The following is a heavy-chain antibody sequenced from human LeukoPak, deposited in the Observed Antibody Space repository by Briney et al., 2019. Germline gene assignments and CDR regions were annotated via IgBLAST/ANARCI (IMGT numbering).Heavy chain of an antibody. CDR1: GFTFSSYA. Sequence: GGSLRLSCAASGFTFSSYAMSWVRQAPGKGLEWVLAISGSGGSTYYADSVKGRFTISRDNSKNTLYLQMNGLRAEDTAVYYCAKDRRQQLVRGPLDYWGQGTLVTVSS. D-gene: IGHD6-13*01. CDR2: ISGSGGST. J-gene: IGHJ4*02. CDR3: AKDRRQQLVRGPLDY. V-gene: IGHV3-23*01.